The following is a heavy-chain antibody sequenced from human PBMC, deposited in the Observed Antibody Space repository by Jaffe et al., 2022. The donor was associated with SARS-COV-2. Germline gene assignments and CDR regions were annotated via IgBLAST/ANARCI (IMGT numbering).Heavy chain of an antibody. CDR1: GGSISSYY. Sequence: QVQLQESGPGLVKPSETLSLTCTVSGGSISSYYWSWIRQPPGKGLEWIGYIYYSGSSNYNSSLKSRVTISVDTSKNQFSLKLNSVTAADTAVYYCARLAGASRIAAAGTQFDYWGQGILVTVSS. D-gene: IGHD6-13*01. CDR2: IYYSGSS. CDR3: ARLAGASRIAAAGTQFDY. J-gene: IGHJ4*02. V-gene: IGHV4-59*01.